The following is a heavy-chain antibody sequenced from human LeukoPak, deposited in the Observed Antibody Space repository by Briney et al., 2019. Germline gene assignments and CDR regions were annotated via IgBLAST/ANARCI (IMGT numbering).Heavy chain of an antibody. D-gene: IGHD4-17*01. V-gene: IGHV1-2*06. CDR3: AAMTTVTYDNYYYYYMDV. J-gene: IGHJ6*03. CDR2: INPNSGGT. Sequence: ASVKVSCKASGYTFTGYYVHWVRQAPGQGLEWMGRINPNSGGTNYAQKFQGRVTMTRDTSISTAYMELSRLRSDDTAVYYCAAMTTVTYDNYYYYYMDVWGKGTTVTVSS. CDR1: GYTFTGYY.